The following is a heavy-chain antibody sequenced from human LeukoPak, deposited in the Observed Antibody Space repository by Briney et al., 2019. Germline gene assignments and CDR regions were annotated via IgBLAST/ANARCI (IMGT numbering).Heavy chain of an antibody. CDR1: GGTFSSYA. CDR3: AREWGPDRYSYGYYFDY. D-gene: IGHD5-18*01. J-gene: IGHJ4*02. Sequence: GASVKVSCKASGGTFSSYAISWVRQAPGQGLEWMGGINPNSGGTNYAQKFQGRVTMTRDTSISTAYMELSRLRSDDTAVYYCAREWGPDRYSYGYYFDYWGQGTLVTVSS. CDR2: INPNSGGT. V-gene: IGHV1-2*02.